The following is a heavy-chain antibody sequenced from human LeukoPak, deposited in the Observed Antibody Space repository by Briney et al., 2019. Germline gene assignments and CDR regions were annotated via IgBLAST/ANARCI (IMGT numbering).Heavy chain of an antibody. V-gene: IGHV3-30-3*01. D-gene: IGHD6-13*01. J-gene: IGHJ4*02. CDR3: ARGGAAAGTRGIDY. CDR1: GFTFSSNA. Sequence: PGRSLRLSCAASGFTFSSNAMHWVRQAPGKGLEWVAVISNDGNNKYYADSVKGRFTISRDNSKNTLSLQMNSLRADDTALYYCARGGAAAGTRGIDYWGQGTLVTVSS. CDR2: ISNDGNNK.